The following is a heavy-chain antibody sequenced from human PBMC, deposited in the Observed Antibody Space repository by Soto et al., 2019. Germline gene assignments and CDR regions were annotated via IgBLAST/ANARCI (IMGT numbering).Heavy chain of an antibody. V-gene: IGHV4-39*01. CDR1: GGSISSSSYY. J-gene: IGHJ4*02. CDR2: IYYSGST. CDR3: ARQMSNGGMIVVGTPEYFDY. D-gene: IGHD3-22*01. Sequence: SETLSLTCTVSGGSISSSSYYWGWIRQPPGKGLEWTGSIYYSGSTYYNPSLKSRVTISVDTSKNQFSLKLSSVTAADTAVYYCARQMSNGGMIVVGTPEYFDYWGQGTLVTVSS.